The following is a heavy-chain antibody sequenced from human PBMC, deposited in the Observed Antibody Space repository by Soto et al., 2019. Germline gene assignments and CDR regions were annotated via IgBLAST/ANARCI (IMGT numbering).Heavy chain of an antibody. J-gene: IGHJ4*02. CDR3: AKDPYGDYDLDPPHNDY. D-gene: IGHD4-17*01. V-gene: IGHV3-23*01. Sequence: EVQLLESGGGLVQPGGSLRLSCAAAGFTFSSYAMSWVRQAPGKGLEWGSAISGSGGSTYYADSVKGRFTISRDNSKNTLYLQMNSLRAEDTAVYYCAKDPYGDYDLDPPHNDYWGQGTLVTVSS. CDR1: GFTFSSYA. CDR2: ISGSGGST.